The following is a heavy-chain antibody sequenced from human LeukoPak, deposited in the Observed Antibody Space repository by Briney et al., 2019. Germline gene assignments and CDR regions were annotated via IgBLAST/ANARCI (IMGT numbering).Heavy chain of an antibody. CDR1: GYTFTSNY. CDR2: IKPGDGST. Sequence: ASVTVSCTASGYTFTSNYMHWVRQAPGQGPEWVGLIKPGDGSTIYAQKFQGRVTMTRDTSTSTVYMELSSLRSEDTAVYYCAGGIAAANYDYWGQGTLVTVSS. J-gene: IGHJ4*02. CDR3: AGGIAAANYDY. V-gene: IGHV1-46*01. D-gene: IGHD6-13*01.